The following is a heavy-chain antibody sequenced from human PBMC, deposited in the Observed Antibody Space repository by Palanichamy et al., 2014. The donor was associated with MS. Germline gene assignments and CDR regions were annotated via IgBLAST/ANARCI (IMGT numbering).Heavy chain of an antibody. CDR2: ISGSGGST. D-gene: IGHD3-22*01. CDR3: AIPRGITMIVVVTPWAFDI. J-gene: IGHJ3*02. CDR1: GFTFSSYA. V-gene: IGHV3-23*01. Sequence: EVQLLESGGGLVQPGGSLRLSCAASGFTFSSYAMSWVRQAPGKGLEWVSAISGSGGSTYYADSVKGRFTISRDNSKNTLYLQMNSLRAEDTAVYYCAIPRGITMIVVVTPWAFDIWGQGTMVTVSS.